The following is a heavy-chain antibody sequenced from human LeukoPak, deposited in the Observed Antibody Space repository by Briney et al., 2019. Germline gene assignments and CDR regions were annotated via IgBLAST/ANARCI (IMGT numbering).Heavy chain of an antibody. D-gene: IGHD6-13*01. V-gene: IGHV5-51*01. CDR1: GYSFTMYW. CDR3: AISTVAAANGGWFDP. Sequence: GESLKISCKGFGYSFTMYWIGWVRQMPGKGLEWMGTIYPGDSDIRYSPSFQGQVTISVDKSISTAYLQWSSLKASGTAMYYCAISTVAAANGGWFDPWGQGTLVTVSS. J-gene: IGHJ5*02. CDR2: IYPGDSDI.